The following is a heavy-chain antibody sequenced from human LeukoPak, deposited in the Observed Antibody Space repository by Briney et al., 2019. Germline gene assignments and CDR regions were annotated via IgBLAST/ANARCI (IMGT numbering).Heavy chain of an antibody. CDR3: AREIAARTNWFDP. V-gene: IGHV4-59*11. CDR1: GGSISSHY. D-gene: IGHD6-6*01. Sequence: SETLSLTCTVSGGSISSHYWSWIRQPPGKGLEWIGYIYYSGSTNYNPSLKSQVTISVDTSKNQFSLKLSSVTAADTAVYYCAREIAARTNWFDPWGQGTLVTVSS. J-gene: IGHJ5*02. CDR2: IYYSGST.